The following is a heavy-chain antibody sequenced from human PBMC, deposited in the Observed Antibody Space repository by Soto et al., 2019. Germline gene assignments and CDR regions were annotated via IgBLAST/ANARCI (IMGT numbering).Heavy chain of an antibody. CDR3: ASRYYDFCSRAP. Sequence: SETLSLTGSVYGGSFIGYYWSWTRQPPGKGVEWIGEINHSGSTNYNPSPKSPATTSVDTSKNQSPVKLSSVTAADTAVYYCASRYYDFCSRAPWGQGTLVTVSS. D-gene: IGHD3-3*01. J-gene: IGHJ4*02. CDR1: GGSFIGYY. CDR2: INHSGST. V-gene: IGHV4-34*01.